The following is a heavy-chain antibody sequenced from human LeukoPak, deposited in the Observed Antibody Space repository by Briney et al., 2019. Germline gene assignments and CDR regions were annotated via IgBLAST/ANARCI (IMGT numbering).Heavy chain of an antibody. D-gene: IGHD3-10*01. CDR3: ARGLTGSRRYFDY. V-gene: IGHV4-34*01. J-gene: IGHJ4*02. CDR2: INHSGDT. Sequence: SETLSLTCAVYIGSFSDYYWSWIRQSPGRGLEWIGEINHSGDTNYNPSLKSQVAFSVDTSKNQFSLKLSSVIAADTAVYYCARGLTGSRRYFDYWGQGSLVTVSS. CDR1: IGSFSDYY.